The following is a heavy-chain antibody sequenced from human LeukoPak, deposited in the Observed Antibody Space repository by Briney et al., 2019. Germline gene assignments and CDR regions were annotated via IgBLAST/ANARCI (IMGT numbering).Heavy chain of an antibody. V-gene: IGHV3-7*01. CDR3: ARDLRRATMVRGVIIPHYYYYGMDV. J-gene: IGHJ6*02. CDR1: GFTFSSYW. Sequence: GGSLRLSCAASGFTFSSYWMSWVRQAPGKGLEWVANIKQDGTEKYYVDSVKGRFTISRDNAKNSLYLQMNSLRAEDTAVYYCARDLRRATMVRGVIIPHYYYYGMDVWGQGTMVTVSS. D-gene: IGHD3-10*01. CDR2: IKQDGTEK.